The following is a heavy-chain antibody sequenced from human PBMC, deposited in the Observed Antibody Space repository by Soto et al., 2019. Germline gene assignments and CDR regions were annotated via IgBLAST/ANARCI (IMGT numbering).Heavy chain of an antibody. J-gene: IGHJ4*02. V-gene: IGHV4-59*08. D-gene: IGHD3-10*01. CDR2: LYYSGYT. Sequence: QVQLQESGPGRVKPSETLSLTCTASGGSISPYYWSWIRQPPGEGMEWLGYLYYSGYTNYNPSLKSRLTISVHTSKNQFSLRLSSVTAADTAVYFCARLIRDASGSYRLDYWGRGTLVTVSS. CDR1: GGSISPYY. CDR3: ARLIRDASGSYRLDY.